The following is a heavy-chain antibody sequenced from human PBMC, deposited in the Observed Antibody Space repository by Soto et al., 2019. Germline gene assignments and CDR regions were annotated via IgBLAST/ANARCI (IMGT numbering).Heavy chain of an antibody. CDR3: ARGDEIVVVPAAISFFDY. Sequence: GASVKVSCKASGYTFTSYGISWVRQAPGQGLEWMGWISAYNGNTNYAQKLQGRVTMTTDTSTSTAYMELRSLRSDDTAVYYCARGDEIVVVPAAISFFDYWGQGTLVTVSS. CDR2: ISAYNGNT. V-gene: IGHV1-18*01. D-gene: IGHD2-2*02. CDR1: GYTFTSYG. J-gene: IGHJ4*02.